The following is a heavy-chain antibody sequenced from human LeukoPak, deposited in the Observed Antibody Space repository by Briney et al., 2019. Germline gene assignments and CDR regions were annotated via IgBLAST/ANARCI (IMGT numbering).Heavy chain of an antibody. CDR3: ARAPPIGYCSSTSCYPSPSYGMDV. CDR2: ISAYNGNT. Sequence: ASVKVSCKASGYTFTSYGISWVRQAPGQGLEWMGWISAYNGNTNYAQKLQGRVTMTTDTSTSTAYMELRSLRSDDTAVYYCARAPPIGYCSSTSCYPSPSYGMDVWGQETTVTVSS. J-gene: IGHJ6*02. D-gene: IGHD2-2*01. V-gene: IGHV1-18*01. CDR1: GYTFTSYG.